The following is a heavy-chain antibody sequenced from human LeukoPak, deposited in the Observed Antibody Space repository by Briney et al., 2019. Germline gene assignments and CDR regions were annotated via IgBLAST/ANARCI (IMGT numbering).Heavy chain of an antibody. Sequence: GGSLRLSCAASGFTVSDNYMGWVRQPPGKGLEWVSVIYSGGNTFYPDSVRGRFTISRDDSKNTLYLQMNSLGAEDTAVYYCARDMYSSSWYGGAFDIWGQGTMVTVSS. CDR3: ARDMYSSSWYGGAFDI. D-gene: IGHD6-13*01. CDR1: GFTVSDNY. CDR2: IYSGGNT. J-gene: IGHJ3*02. V-gene: IGHV3-66*01.